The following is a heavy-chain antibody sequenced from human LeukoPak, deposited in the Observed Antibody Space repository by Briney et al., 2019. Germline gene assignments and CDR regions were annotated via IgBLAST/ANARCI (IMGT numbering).Heavy chain of an antibody. CDR2: ISDSGGNT. V-gene: IGHV3-23*01. Sequence: GGSLRLSCAASGFTFSNFHMTWVRQSPGKGLEWVSAISDSGGNTWYADSVKGRFTISRGNSKNTVYLQMNSLRAEDTAVYYCAKELRSISATTGFDYWGQGTLVTVSS. CDR3: AKELRSISATTGFDY. J-gene: IGHJ4*02. CDR1: GFTFSNFH. D-gene: IGHD1-20*01.